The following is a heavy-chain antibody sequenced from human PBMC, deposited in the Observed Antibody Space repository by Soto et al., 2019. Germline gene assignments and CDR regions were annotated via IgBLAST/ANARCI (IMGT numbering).Heavy chain of an antibody. CDR3: ARLGYCGGDCYSAFDI. Sequence: SETLSLTCTVSGGSISSSSYYWGWIRQPPGKGLEWIGSIYYSGSTYYNPSLKSRVTISVDTSKNPFSLKLSSVTAADTAVYYCARLGYCGGDCYSAFDIWGQGTMVTVSS. CDR2: IYYSGST. J-gene: IGHJ3*02. CDR1: GGSISSSSYY. V-gene: IGHV4-39*01. D-gene: IGHD2-21*02.